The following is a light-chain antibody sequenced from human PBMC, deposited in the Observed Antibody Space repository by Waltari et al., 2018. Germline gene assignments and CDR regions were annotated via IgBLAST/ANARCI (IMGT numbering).Light chain of an antibody. V-gene: IGLV8-61*01. J-gene: IGLJ3*02. Sequence: QTVVTQEPSFSVSPGGTVTLTCGLSSGSVSTNNHPSWYQQTPGQEPRTLMSSTNIRSSGVPDRFSGSILGNRAALTITGAQADDESVYYCLLLLGDSTWLFGGGTALTVL. CDR3: LLLLGDSTWL. CDR1: SGSVSTNNH. CDR2: STN.